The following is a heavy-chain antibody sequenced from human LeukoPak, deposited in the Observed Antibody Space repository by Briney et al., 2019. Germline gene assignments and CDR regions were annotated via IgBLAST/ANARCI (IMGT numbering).Heavy chain of an antibody. CDR2: IYTSGST. J-gene: IGHJ3*02. V-gene: IGHV4-4*07. D-gene: IGHD6-13*01. CDR3: ARDLLGSSWSNLPLDAFGI. Sequence: SETLSLTCTVSGVSISSYYWSWIRQPAGKGLEWIGRIYTSGSTNYNPSLKSRVTMSVDTSKNQFSLKLSSVTAADTAVYYCARDLLGSSWSNLPLDAFGIWGQGTMVTVSS. CDR1: GVSISSYY.